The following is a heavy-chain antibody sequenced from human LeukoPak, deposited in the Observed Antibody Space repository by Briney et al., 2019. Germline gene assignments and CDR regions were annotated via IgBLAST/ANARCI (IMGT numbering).Heavy chain of an antibody. CDR3: AREYDFWSGRYYYYGMDV. D-gene: IGHD3-3*01. Sequence: HTGGSLRLSCAASGFTFSSYAMSWVRQAPGKGLEWVSSISGSGGSTYYADSVKGRFTISRDNSKNTLYLQMNSLRAEDTAVYYCAREYDFWSGRYYYYGMDVWGQGTTVTVSS. CDR1: GFTFSSYA. J-gene: IGHJ6*02. V-gene: IGHV3-23*01. CDR2: ISGSGGST.